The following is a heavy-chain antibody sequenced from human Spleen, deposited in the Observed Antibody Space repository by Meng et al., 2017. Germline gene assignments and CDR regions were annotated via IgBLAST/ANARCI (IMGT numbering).Heavy chain of an antibody. CDR3: ARGPTTMAHDFDY. CDR2: INHSGST. CDR1: GGSFIDYY. D-gene: IGHD4-11*01. J-gene: IGHJ4*02. Sequence: QVQLQQWGAGLLKPSETLSLICVVSGGSFIDYYWSWIRQPPGKGLEWIGEINHSGSTNYNPSLESRATISVDTSQNNLSLKLSSVTAADSAVYYCARGPTTMAHDFDYWGQGTLVTVSS. V-gene: IGHV4-34*01.